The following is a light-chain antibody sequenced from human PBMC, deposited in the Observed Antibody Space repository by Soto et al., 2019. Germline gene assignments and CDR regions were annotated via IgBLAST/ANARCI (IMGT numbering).Light chain of an antibody. CDR1: SSNIGAGFD. J-gene: IGLJ2*01. CDR2: GNT. V-gene: IGLV1-40*01. Sequence: QSVLTQPPSVSGAPGQRVTISCTGSSSNIGAGFDVHWYQQLPGTAPKLLIYGNTNRPSGVPDRFSGSKSGTSGSLAITGLQAEDEADYYCQSYDSSLSGVLFGGGTQLTVL. CDR3: QSYDSSLSGVL.